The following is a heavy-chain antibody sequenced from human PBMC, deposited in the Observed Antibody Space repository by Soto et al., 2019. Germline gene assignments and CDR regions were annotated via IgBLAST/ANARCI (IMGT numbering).Heavy chain of an antibody. CDR1: GFTFSSYA. Sequence: HPGGSLRLSCAASGFTFSSYAMSWVRQAPGKGLEWVSAISGSGGSTYYADSVKGRFTISRDNSKNTLYLQMNSLRAEDTAVYYCATHYDSSGYYYNAPFDYWGQGTLVTVSS. J-gene: IGHJ4*02. D-gene: IGHD3-22*01. CDR3: ATHYDSSGYYYNAPFDY. V-gene: IGHV3-23*01. CDR2: ISGSGGST.